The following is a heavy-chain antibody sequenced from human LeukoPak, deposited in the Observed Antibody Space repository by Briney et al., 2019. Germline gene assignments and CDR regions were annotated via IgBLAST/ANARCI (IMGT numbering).Heavy chain of an antibody. J-gene: IGHJ4*02. CDR2: MSASGGNT. D-gene: IGHD6-19*01. CDR1: GFTFSNYA. CDR3: AKDLRGGGWYLSIDC. V-gene: IGHV3-23*01. Sequence: PGGSLRLSRAASGFTFSNYAMTWVRQAPGKGLEWVSAMSASGGNTYYADSVRGRFTISRDNSKNTVYLQMNSLRAEDTAIYYCAKDLRGGGWYLSIDCWGQGTLVTVSS.